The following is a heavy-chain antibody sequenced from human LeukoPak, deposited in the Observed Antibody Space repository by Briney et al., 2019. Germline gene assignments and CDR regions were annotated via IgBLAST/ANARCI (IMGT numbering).Heavy chain of an antibody. CDR3: ARDASTYYGSGIRWFDP. D-gene: IGHD3-10*01. J-gene: IGHJ5*02. Sequence: SGGSLRLSCAASGFTFSSYSMNWVRQAPGKGLEWVSSISSSSSYIYYADSVKGRFTISRDNAKNSLYLQMNSLRAEDTAVYYCARDASTYYGSGIRWFDPWGQGTLVTVSS. CDR2: ISSSSSYI. V-gene: IGHV3-21*01. CDR1: GFTFSSYS.